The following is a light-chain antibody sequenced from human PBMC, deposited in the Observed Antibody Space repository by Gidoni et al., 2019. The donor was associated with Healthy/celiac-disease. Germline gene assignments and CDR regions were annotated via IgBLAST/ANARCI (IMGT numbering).Light chain of an antibody. J-gene: IGLJ3*02. Sequence: QSVLTQPPSASGTPGQRVTISCSGSRSNIESNYVYWYQQFPVTAPKLLIYRNNQRPSGVPDRFSGAKSGTSASLAISGLRSEDEADYYCAAWDDSLSAWVFGGGTKLTVL. CDR2: RNN. CDR3: AAWDDSLSAWV. V-gene: IGLV1-47*01. CDR1: RSNIESNY.